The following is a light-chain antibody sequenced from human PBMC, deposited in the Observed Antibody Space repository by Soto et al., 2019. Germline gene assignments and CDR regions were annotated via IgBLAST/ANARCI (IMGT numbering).Light chain of an antibody. V-gene: IGKV3-20*01. CDR2: GAS. Sequence: EIVLTQSPGTLSLSPGERATLSCRARQSVSSTYLAWYQQKPGQAPRLLIYGASSRETGIPDTFSGSGSGTDFTLTISRLEPEDFAVYYCQQYDSSPYTFRHGNKLEFK. CDR3: QQYDSSPYT. CDR1: QSVSSTY. J-gene: IGKJ2*01.